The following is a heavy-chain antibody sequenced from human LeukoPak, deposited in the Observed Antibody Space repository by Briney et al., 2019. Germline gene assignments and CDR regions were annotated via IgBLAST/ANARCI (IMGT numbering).Heavy chain of an antibody. Sequence: GGSLRLSCAASGFTFSSYGMHWVRQAPGKGLEWVVVISYDGSNKYYADSVKGRFTISRDNSKNTLYLQMNSLRAEDTAVYYCAKDDAVGGWPAEYFQHWGQGTLVTVSS. CDR1: GFTFSSYG. J-gene: IGHJ1*01. CDR3: AKDDAVGGWPAEYFQH. V-gene: IGHV3-30*18. CDR2: ISYDGSNK. D-gene: IGHD2-15*01.